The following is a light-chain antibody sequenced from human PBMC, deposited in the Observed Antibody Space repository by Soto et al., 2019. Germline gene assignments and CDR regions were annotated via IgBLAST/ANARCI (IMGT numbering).Light chain of an antibody. CDR3: QQSYTIPS. CDR2: LAS. V-gene: IGKV1-39*01. CDR1: QSISTY. J-gene: IGKJ3*01. Sequence: DIQMTQSPSSRSASVGDRVTITCRASQSISTYLNWYQQKPGRAPNLLIYLASSLQTGVPSRFSGSGSGTDFTLTISSLQPEDSATYYCQQSYTIPSFGPGTKVDIE.